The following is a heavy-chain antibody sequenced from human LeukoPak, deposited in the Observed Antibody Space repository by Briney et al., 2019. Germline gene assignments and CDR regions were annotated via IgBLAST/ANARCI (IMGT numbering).Heavy chain of an antibody. Sequence: GESLKISCEGSGYNFSNCLIGWVRQMPGKGLEWMGIIYPGDSDTRYGPSFQGQVTISADKSISTAYLQWSSLRASDTAMYYCARHGGGGSGGNSGFDYWGQGTLVTVSS. CDR2: IYPGDSDT. D-gene: IGHD4-23*01. CDR1: GYNFSNCL. J-gene: IGHJ4*02. V-gene: IGHV5-51*01. CDR3: ARHGGGGSGGNSGFDY.